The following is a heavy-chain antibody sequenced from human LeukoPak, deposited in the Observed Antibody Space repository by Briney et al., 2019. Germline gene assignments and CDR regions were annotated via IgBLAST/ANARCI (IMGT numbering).Heavy chain of an antibody. CDR1: GGSFSGYY. CDR2: INHSGST. CDR3: ARVSLGYCSSTSCYEFGYRRNNWFDP. D-gene: IGHD2-2*03. Sequence: KPSETLSLTCAVYGGSFSGYYWSWIRQPPGKGLEWIGEINHSGSTNYNPSLKSRVTISVDTPKNQFSLKLSSVTAADTAVYYCARVSLGYCSSTSCYEFGYRRNNWFDPWGQGTLVTVSS. V-gene: IGHV4-34*01. J-gene: IGHJ5*02.